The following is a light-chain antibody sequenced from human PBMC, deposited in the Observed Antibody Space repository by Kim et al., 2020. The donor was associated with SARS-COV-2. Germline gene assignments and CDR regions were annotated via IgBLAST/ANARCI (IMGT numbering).Light chain of an antibody. J-gene: IGKJ5*01. CDR3: QQYGSSSIT. Sequence: EIVLTQSPGTLSLSPGERATLSCRASQSVSGTGTYLAWYQQKPGQAPRLLIHGASYRATGIPDRFSGSGSGTEFTLTISGLEPEDIAVYYCQQYGSSSITFGQGTRLEIK. CDR1: QSVSGTGTY. V-gene: IGKV3-20*01. CDR2: GAS.